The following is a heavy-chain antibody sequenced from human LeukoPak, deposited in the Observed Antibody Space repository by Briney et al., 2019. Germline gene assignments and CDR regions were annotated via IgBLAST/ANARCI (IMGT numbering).Heavy chain of an antibody. D-gene: IGHD1-26*01. CDR2: IYSGGST. J-gene: IGHJ5*02. V-gene: IGHV3-53*01. CDR1: GFTFSSYW. Sequence: GGSLRLSCAASGFTFSSYWMSWVRQAPGKGLEWVSVIYSGGSTYYADSVKGRFTISRDNSKNTLYLQMNSLRAEDTAVYYCARDPDSEVDPWGQGTLVTVSS. CDR3: ARDPDSEVDP.